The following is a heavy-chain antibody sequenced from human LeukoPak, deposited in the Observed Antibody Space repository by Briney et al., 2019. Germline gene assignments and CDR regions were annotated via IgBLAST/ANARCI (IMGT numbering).Heavy chain of an antibody. CDR2: LSHDGSNK. V-gene: IGHV3-30-3*01. CDR1: GFTFSSYA. D-gene: IGHD6-19*01. CDR3: ARPKGQWLVLDY. Sequence: PGGSLRLSCAATGFTFSSYAMHWVRQAPGKGLEWVAVLSHDGSNKYYADSVKGRFTISRDNSKNTLYLQMNSLRAEDTAVYYCARPKGQWLVLDYWGQGTLVTVSS. J-gene: IGHJ4*02.